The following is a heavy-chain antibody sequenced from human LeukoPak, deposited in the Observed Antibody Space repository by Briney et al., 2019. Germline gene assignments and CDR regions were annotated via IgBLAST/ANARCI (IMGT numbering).Heavy chain of an antibody. CDR3: ARDLSTNTPMPANF. CDR1: GGTFSSYA. Sequence: SVKVSCKASGGTFSSYAITWVRQAPGQGLEWMGGIIPIFGTANYAQKFQGRVTITAGESTSTAYMELSSLTSEDTAVYYCARDLSTNTPMPANFWGQGTLVTVSS. CDR2: IIPIFGTA. V-gene: IGHV1-69*13. J-gene: IGHJ4*02. D-gene: IGHD5-18*01.